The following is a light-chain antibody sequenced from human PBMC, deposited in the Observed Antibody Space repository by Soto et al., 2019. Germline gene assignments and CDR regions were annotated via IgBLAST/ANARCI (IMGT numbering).Light chain of an antibody. Sequence: QSVLTQPRSVSGSPGQSVTISCTGTSSDVGGYDYVSWYQQHPGIAPQLMIYDVSKRPSGVPDRFSGSKSGNTASLTISGLQAEDETDYYCCSYAGSYSWVFGGGTKLTVL. CDR1: SSDVGGYDY. J-gene: IGLJ2*01. CDR2: DVS. CDR3: CSYAGSYSWV. V-gene: IGLV2-11*01.